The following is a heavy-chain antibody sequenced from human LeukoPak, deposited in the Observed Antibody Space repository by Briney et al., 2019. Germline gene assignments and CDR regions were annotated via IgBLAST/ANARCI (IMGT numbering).Heavy chain of an antibody. Sequence: SGTLSLTCAVSGGSISSSNWWSWVRQPPGKGLEWIGEINHSGSTNYNPSLKSRVTISVDTSKNQFSLKLSSVTAADTAVYYCARHEYSGYDYYFDYWGQGSLVTVSS. D-gene: IGHD5-12*01. J-gene: IGHJ4*02. CDR3: ARHEYSGYDYYFDY. CDR1: GGSISSSNW. V-gene: IGHV4-4*02. CDR2: INHSGST.